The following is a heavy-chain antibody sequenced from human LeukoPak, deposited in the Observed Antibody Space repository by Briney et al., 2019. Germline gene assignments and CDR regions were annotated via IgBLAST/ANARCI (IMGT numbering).Heavy chain of an antibody. CDR2: ISTYNGNT. V-gene: IGHV1-18*01. CDR1: GYTFTSFG. J-gene: IGHJ4*02. CDR3: ARATAENDY. Sequence: ASVKVSCKASGYTFTSFGITWVRQAPGQGLEWMGWISTYNGNTNYAQKFQGRVTMTTDTSTSTAYMELRSLRSDDTAVYYCARATAENDYWGQGTLVTVSS. D-gene: IGHD1-14*01.